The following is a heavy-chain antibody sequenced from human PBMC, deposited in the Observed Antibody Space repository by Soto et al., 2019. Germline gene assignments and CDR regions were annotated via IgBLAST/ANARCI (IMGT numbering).Heavy chain of an antibody. D-gene: IGHD2-2*01. V-gene: IGHV1-69*01. CDR1: GGTFSSYA. Sequence: QVQLMQSGAEVKKPGSSVKVSCKASGGTFSSYAISWVRQAPGQGLEWMGGIIPIFGTANYAQKFQGRVTITADESTSTAYMELSSLRSEDTAVYYCAGYCSSTSCYFSQYYYYGMDVWGQGTTVTVSS. J-gene: IGHJ6*02. CDR3: AGYCSSTSCYFSQYYYYGMDV. CDR2: IIPIFGTA.